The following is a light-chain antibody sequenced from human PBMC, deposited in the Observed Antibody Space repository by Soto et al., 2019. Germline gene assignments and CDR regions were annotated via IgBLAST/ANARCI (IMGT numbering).Light chain of an antibody. CDR2: DAS. V-gene: IGKV1-5*01. CDR3: QQSSAYPYS. J-gene: IGKJ2*03. Sequence: DIQRTQSPPHGTASVGASVTITCRASQSITTWLAWYQQRPGRAPKLLIYDASSLESGVPSRFSGSGSGTEFTLTMRCRQPDEFATYFCQQSSAYPYSEGEGTKVDI. CDR1: QSITTW.